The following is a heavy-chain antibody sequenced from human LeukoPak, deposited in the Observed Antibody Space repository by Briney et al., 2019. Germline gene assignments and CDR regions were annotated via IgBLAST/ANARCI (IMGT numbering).Heavy chain of an antibody. CDR3: ARDSDYDSSGYYKRPLDY. D-gene: IGHD3-22*01. CDR1: GFTFSSYS. V-gene: IGHV3-21*01. Sequence: GGSLRLSCAASGFTFSSYSMNWARQAPGKGLEWVSSISSSSSYIYYADSVKGRFTISRDNAKNSLYLQMNSLRAEDTAVYYCARDSDYDSSGYYKRPLDYWGQGTLVTVSS. J-gene: IGHJ4*02. CDR2: ISSSSSYI.